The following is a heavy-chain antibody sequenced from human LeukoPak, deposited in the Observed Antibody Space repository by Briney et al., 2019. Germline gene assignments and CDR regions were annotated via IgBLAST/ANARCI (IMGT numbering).Heavy chain of an antibody. V-gene: IGHV3-30*02. CDR1: GFTFTSYG. CDR2: ISFDGSIQ. Sequence: GGSESLSCAASGFTFTSYGMHWVRQAPGKGLEWVSFISFDGSIQYYGVSVKGRFTISADNSKNTLFLHMNSLRTEDTAVYYCAIPYCDFVYWGPEIWFTVSS. D-gene: IGHD2-8*02. CDR3: AIPYCDFVY. J-gene: IGHJ4*02.